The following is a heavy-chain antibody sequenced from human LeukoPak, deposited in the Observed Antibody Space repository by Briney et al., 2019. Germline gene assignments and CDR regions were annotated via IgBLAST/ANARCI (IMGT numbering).Heavy chain of an antibody. Sequence: GGSLRLSCAASGFTFDDYAMHWVRQAPGKGLEWVSGISWNSGSIGYADSVKGRFTISRDDAKNSLYLQMNSLRAEDTALYYCAKAGQQLVLFDLWGRGTLVTVSS. J-gene: IGHJ2*01. CDR1: GFTFDDYA. CDR2: ISWNSGSI. V-gene: IGHV3-9*01. D-gene: IGHD6-13*01. CDR3: AKAGQQLVLFDL.